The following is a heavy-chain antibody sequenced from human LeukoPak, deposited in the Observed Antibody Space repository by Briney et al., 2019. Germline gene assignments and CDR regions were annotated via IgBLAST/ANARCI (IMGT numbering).Heavy chain of an antibody. V-gene: IGHV4-59*01. Sequence: SETLSLTCAVSGGSIGSYYWSWIRQPPGKGLEWIGYIYDSGSTNYNPSLKSRVTISVDTSKNQFSLKLSSVTAADTAVYYCACLTTADAFDIWGQGTMVTVSS. CDR1: GGSIGSYY. CDR2: IYDSGST. J-gene: IGHJ3*02. D-gene: IGHD3-22*01. CDR3: ACLTTADAFDI.